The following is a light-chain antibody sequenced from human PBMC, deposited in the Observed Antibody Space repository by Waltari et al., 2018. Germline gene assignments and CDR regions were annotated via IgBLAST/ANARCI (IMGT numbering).Light chain of an antibody. CDR1: QSIRTY. Sequence: DIQMTQSPSSLSASVGDTVTVTCRASQSIRTYLNWYQQKPAKAPKPLIYGASTLQRGVPSRFRGSASGTEFTLTVTNLQPDDFATYFCQQSFSSPWTFGQGTTVNI. CDR2: GAS. V-gene: IGKV1-39*01. J-gene: IGKJ1*01. CDR3: QQSFSSPWT.